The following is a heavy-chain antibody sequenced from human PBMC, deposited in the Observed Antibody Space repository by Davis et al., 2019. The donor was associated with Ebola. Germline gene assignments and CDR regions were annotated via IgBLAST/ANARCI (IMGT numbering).Heavy chain of an antibody. CDR3: ARAGSYRFDY. J-gene: IGHJ4*02. Sequence: GESLKISCAASEFTVSSKYMSWVRQAPGKGLEWVSSIFSDGRTYYADSAKGRFTISRDSSKNTVYLQMNSLRAEDTAVYYCARAGSYRFDYWGQGTLVTVSS. CDR1: EFTVSSKY. CDR2: IFSDGRT. D-gene: IGHD1-14*01. V-gene: IGHV3-53*01.